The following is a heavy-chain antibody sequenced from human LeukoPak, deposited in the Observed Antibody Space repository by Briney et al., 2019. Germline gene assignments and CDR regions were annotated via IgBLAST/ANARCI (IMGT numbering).Heavy chain of an antibody. CDR3: ARGGAARPDY. D-gene: IGHD6-6*01. Sequence: PGGSLRLSCTASGFALSNYGMNWVRQAPGKELEWVSYISSSSSTVNYADSVKGRFTISRDNAKSTLYLQMNSLRAEDTAVYYCARGGAARPDYWGQGTLVTVSS. J-gene: IGHJ4*02. CDR2: ISSSSSTV. CDR1: GFALSNYG. V-gene: IGHV3-48*01.